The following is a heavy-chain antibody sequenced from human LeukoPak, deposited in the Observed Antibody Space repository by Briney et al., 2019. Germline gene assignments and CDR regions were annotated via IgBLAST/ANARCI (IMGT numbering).Heavy chain of an antibody. J-gene: IGHJ4*02. V-gene: IGHV4-34*01. CDR3: ARGSTEDIVLVVYGYFDY. CDR1: GGSFSGYY. Sequence: KPSETLSLTCAVYGGSFSGYYWSWIRQPPGKGLEWIGEINHSGSTNYNPSLKSRVTISVDTSKNQFSLKLSSVTAADTAVYYCARGSTEDIVLVVYGYFDYWGQGTLVTVSS. D-gene: IGHD2-8*02. CDR2: INHSGST.